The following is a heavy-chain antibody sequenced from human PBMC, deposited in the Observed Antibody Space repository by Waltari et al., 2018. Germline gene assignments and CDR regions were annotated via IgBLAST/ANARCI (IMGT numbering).Heavy chain of an antibody. V-gene: IGHV4-61*02. J-gene: IGHJ6*02. CDR1: GGSISSGNYY. Sequence: QVQLQESGPGLVKPSQTLSLTCTVSGGSISSGNYYWNWIRQPAGKGLEWVGRIYISGSPNYNPSLKSRVMISLDTSKSLFSLKLNSVSAADTAVYFCAREVRVYSGYEEDYYYGMDVWGQGTTVTVSS. CDR2: IYISGSP. D-gene: IGHD5-12*01. CDR3: AREVRVYSGYEEDYYYGMDV.